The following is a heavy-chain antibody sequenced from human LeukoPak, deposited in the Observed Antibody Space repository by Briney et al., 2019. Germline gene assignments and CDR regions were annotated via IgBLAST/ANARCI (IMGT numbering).Heavy chain of an antibody. CDR2: INTDGSST. CDR3: ASGLLWFEEDAFDI. CDR1: GFIFSSYW. V-gene: IGHV3-74*01. D-gene: IGHD3-10*01. Sequence: PGGSLRLSCAASGFIFSSYWMHWVRHAPGKGLAWVSRINTDGSSTSYADSVKGRFTISRDNAKNSLYLQMNSLRAEDTAVYYCASGLLWFEEDAFDIWGQGTMVTVSS. J-gene: IGHJ3*02.